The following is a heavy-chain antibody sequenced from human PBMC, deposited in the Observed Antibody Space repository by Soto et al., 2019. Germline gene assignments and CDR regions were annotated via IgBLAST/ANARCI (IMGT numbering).Heavy chain of an antibody. V-gene: IGHV3-33*01. Sequence: QVQLVESGGGVVQPGRSLRLSCTASGFTLSTFALHWVRQAPGKGLEWVAVIWSDGNDKYYGDSVKGRFTISSDNSKNTLSLEMNSLRAEDTAVYYCVRGSYCSNGVRYTLGWFGPWGQGTLVTVSS. CDR3: VRGSYCSNGVRYTLGWFGP. CDR1: GFTLSTFA. J-gene: IGHJ5*02. D-gene: IGHD2-8*01. CDR2: IWSDGNDK.